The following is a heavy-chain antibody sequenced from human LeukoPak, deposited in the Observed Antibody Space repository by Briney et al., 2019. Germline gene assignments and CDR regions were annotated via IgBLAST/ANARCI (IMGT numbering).Heavy chain of an antibody. Sequence: ASVKVSCKASGYTFTSYGISWVRQAPGQGLEWMGWISAYNGNTNYAQKLQGRVTMTTDTSTSTAYMELSSLRSEDTAVYYCARCVWQQLVSGPYCYYGMDVWGQGTTVTVSS. CDR1: GYTFTSYG. CDR2: ISAYNGNT. V-gene: IGHV1-18*01. J-gene: IGHJ6*02. D-gene: IGHD6-13*01. CDR3: ARCVWQQLVSGPYCYYGMDV.